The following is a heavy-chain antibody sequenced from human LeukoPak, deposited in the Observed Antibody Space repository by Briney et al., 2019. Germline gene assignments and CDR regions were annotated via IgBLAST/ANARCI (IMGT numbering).Heavy chain of an antibody. CDR3: TTDDYGY. D-gene: IGHD3-16*01. CDR2: IQSKTEGWTT. J-gene: IGHJ4*02. V-gene: IGHV3-15*01. Sequence: AGGSLRLSCAASGFTFSKVWMSWVRQTPGKGLEWVGRIQSKTEGWTTDYAAPVKGRFTISRDDSKNTLYLQMNSLKTGDTAVYYCTTDDYGYWGQGTLVNVSS. CDR1: GFTFSKVW.